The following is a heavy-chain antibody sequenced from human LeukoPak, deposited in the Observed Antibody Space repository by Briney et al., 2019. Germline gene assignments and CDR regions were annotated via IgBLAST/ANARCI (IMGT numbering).Heavy chain of an antibody. J-gene: IGHJ3*02. D-gene: IGHD3-22*01. V-gene: IGHV4-31*03. CDR1: GGSISSGGYY. CDR2: IYYGGST. Sequence: PSETLSLTCTVSGGSISSGGYYWSWIRQHPGKGLEWIGYIYYGGSTYYNPSLKSRVTISVDTSKNQFSLKLSSVTAADTAVYYCARGTDYYDSSGFDAFDIWGQGTMVTVSS. CDR3: ARGTDYYDSSGFDAFDI.